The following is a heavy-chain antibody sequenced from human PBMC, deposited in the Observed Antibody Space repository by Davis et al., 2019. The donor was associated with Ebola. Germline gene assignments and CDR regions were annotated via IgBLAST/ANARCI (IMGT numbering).Heavy chain of an antibody. CDR3: ARDKAARPPGYGMDV. V-gene: IGHV4-34*01. D-gene: IGHD6-6*01. Sequence: PGGSLRLSCAVYGGSFTTYSWSWIRQPPGKGLEWIGEINHNAATNYNPSLESRVTILVDTSKSQFSLRLSSVTAADTAVYYCARDKAARPPGYGMDVWGQGTTVTVSS. CDR2: INHNAAT. J-gene: IGHJ6*02. CDR1: GGSFTTYS.